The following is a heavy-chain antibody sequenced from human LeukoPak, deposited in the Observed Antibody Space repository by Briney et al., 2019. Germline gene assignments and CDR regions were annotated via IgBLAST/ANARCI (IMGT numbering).Heavy chain of an antibody. V-gene: IGHV4-59*01. CDR1: GGSISTYY. Sequence: SETLSLTCTVSGGSISTYYWTWIRQPPGKGLEWIGYIYYSGSTNYNPSLKSRVTISVDTSKNQFSLKLSSVTAADTAVYYCARAGWRSYGYEGAFDYWGQGTLVTVSS. CDR3: ARAGWRSYGYEGAFDY. CDR2: IYYSGST. J-gene: IGHJ4*02. D-gene: IGHD5-18*01.